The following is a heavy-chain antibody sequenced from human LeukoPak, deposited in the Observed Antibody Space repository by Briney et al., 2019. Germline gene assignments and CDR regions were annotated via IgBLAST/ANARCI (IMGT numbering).Heavy chain of an antibody. J-gene: IGHJ4*02. Sequence: GRSLRLSCAASGFTFSRHTIHWVRQAPGKGLEWVAVIESDGTNKYHADSVKGRFTISRDNSKNTLYLQMNSLRPEDTALYFCARQDISLDDWGQGTLVTVSS. D-gene: IGHD3-3*02. V-gene: IGHV3-30-3*01. CDR1: GFTFSRHT. CDR2: IESDGTNK. CDR3: ARQDISLDD.